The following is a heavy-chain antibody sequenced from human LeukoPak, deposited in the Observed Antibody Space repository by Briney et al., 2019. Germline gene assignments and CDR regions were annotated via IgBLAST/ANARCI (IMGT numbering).Heavy chain of an antibody. V-gene: IGHV3-21*01. CDR3: ARVITMVRGVTTFDY. CDR2: ISSSSSYI. Sequence: GGSLRLSCAASGFIFSSYSMNWVRQAPGKGLEWVSSISSSSSYIYYADSVKGRFTISRDNAKNSLYLQMNSLRAEDTAVYYCARVITMVRGVTTFDYWGQGTLVTVSS. CDR1: GFIFSSYS. J-gene: IGHJ4*02. D-gene: IGHD3-10*01.